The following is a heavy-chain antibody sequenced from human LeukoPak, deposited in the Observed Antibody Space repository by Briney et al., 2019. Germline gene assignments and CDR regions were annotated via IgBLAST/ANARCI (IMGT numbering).Heavy chain of an antibody. V-gene: IGHV6-1*01. CDR3: ARDATGWGYYFDY. D-gene: IGHD6-19*01. Sequence: SQTLPLTCAISGDSVSSNSAAWNWIRQSPSRGLEWLGRTYYRSKWYTDCPVSVKSRITINPDTSKNPFSLQLNSVPTEDTAVYYCARDATGWGYYFDYWGQGTLVTVSS. J-gene: IGHJ4*02. CDR2: TYYRSKWYT. CDR1: GDSVSSNSAA.